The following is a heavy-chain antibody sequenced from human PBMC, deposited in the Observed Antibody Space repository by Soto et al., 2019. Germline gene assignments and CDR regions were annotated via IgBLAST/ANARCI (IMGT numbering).Heavy chain of an antibody. V-gene: IGHV3-30*18. Sequence: GGSLRLSCAASGFTFSSYGMHWVRQAPGKGLERVAVISYDGSNKYYADSVKGRFTISRDNSKNTLYMQMNSLRAEDTAVYYCAKDYYYYDRSGYFPGPYYYYGMDVWGQGTTVTVSS. D-gene: IGHD3-22*01. CDR2: ISYDGSNK. CDR1: GFTFSSYG. J-gene: IGHJ6*02. CDR3: AKDYYYYDRSGYFPGPYYYYGMDV.